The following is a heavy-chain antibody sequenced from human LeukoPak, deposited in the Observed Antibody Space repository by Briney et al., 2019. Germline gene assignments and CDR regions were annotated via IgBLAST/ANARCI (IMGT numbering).Heavy chain of an antibody. Sequence: PGGSLRLSCAASGFTFSNTWMNWVRQAPGKGLEWVANIKEDGSETHYVDSVRGRFTISRDNAKSSLYLQMNSLRAEDTAVYYCAKGAAADAWGQGTVVTVSS. D-gene: IGHD6-13*01. CDR2: IKEDGSET. J-gene: IGHJ5*02. CDR1: GFTFSNTW. CDR3: AKGAAADA. V-gene: IGHV3-7*01.